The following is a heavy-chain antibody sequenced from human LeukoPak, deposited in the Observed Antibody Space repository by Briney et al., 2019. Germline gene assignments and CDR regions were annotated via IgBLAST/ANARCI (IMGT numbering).Heavy chain of an antibody. V-gene: IGHV3-20*04. CDR3: ARCSRSSTDCYSEFDV. Sequence: GGSLRLSCAASGFTFDDYGMSWVGQGPGKGLEWVSAINWNGDSTGYVDSVRGRFTISRDNARNSLYLQMNSLRAEDTALYYCARCSRSSTDCYSEFDVWGQGTMVTVSS. D-gene: IGHD2-2*02. J-gene: IGHJ3*01. CDR2: INWNGDST. CDR1: GFTFDDYG.